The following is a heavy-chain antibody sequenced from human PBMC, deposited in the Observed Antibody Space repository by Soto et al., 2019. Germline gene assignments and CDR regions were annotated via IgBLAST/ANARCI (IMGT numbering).Heavy chain of an antibody. V-gene: IGHV3-21*01. CDR3: AREKSGADAWFFDL. CDR1: GFTFNTYS. D-gene: IGHD1-26*01. CDR2: ISSTSAYI. J-gene: IGHJ2*01. Sequence: EVQLVESGGGLVKPGGSLRLSCAASGFTFNTYSMNWVRQAPGKGLEWVSSISSTSAYIYYADSVRGRFTISRDNAKNSLPLQMNSLKAEDTAVYYCAREKSGADAWFFDLWGRGTLVTVSS.